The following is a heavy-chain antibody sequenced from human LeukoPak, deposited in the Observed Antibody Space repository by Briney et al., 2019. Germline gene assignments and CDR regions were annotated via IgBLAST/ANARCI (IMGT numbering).Heavy chain of an antibody. Sequence: SETLSLTCTVSGGSISSSSYYWGWIRQPPGKGLEWIGSIYYSGSTYYNPSLKSRVTISVDTSKNQFSLKLSSVTAADTAVYYCAPYCANGVCQPNNWFDPWGQGTLVTVSS. CDR1: GGSISSSSYY. J-gene: IGHJ5*02. CDR2: IYYSGST. D-gene: IGHD2-8*01. V-gene: IGHV4-39*07. CDR3: APYCANGVCQPNNWFDP.